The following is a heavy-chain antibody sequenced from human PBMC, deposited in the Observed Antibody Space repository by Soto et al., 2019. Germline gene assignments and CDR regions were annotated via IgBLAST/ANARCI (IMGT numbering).Heavy chain of an antibody. J-gene: IGHJ4*02. Sequence: QLQLQESGPGLVKPSETLSLTCTVSGGSITSSSYYWGWIRQPPGKGLEWIGNIYYSGSTYYNPSLKSQVTISVDTSKNQFSLKLSSVTAADTAVYYCMLGSGWKDFDYWGQGTLVTVSS. CDR1: GGSITSSSYY. CDR3: MLGSGWKDFDY. CDR2: IYYSGST. V-gene: IGHV4-39*01. D-gene: IGHD3-22*01.